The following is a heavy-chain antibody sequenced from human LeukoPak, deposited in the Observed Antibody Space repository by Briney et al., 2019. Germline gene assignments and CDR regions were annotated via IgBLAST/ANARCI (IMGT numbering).Heavy chain of an antibody. CDR2: IYYSGST. J-gene: IGHJ5*02. CDR3: ASKPPITIFGVVIP. V-gene: IGHV4-30-4*01. CDR1: GGSISSGDYY. Sequence: SETLSLTCTVSGGSISSGDYYWSWLRQPPGNGLEWFGYIYYSGSTYYDPSLKSRVTISVDTSKNQFSLKLSAVTAADTAVYYCASKPPITIFGVVIPWGQGTLVTVSS. D-gene: IGHD3-3*01.